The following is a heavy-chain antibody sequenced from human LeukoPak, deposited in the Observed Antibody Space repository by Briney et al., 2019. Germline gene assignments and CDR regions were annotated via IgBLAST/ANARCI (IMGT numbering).Heavy chain of an antibody. J-gene: IGHJ6*02. D-gene: IGHD2-15*01. V-gene: IGHV3-23*01. CDR2: IVGSGDIT. CDR3: AKAPYSGSYYYGMDV. CDR1: GFTFSSYA. Sequence: PGGSLRLSCAASGFTFSSYAMSWVRQAPGKGLEWVSGIVGSGDITYYADSVRGRFTISRDNSKNTLYLQMNSLRAEDTAVYYCAKAPYSGSYYYGMDVWGQGTTVTVSS.